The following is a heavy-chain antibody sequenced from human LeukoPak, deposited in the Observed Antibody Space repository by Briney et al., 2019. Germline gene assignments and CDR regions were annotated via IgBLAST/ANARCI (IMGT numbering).Heavy chain of an antibody. J-gene: IGHJ3*02. V-gene: IGHV4-4*07. CDR3: ARKSGGSSASAFDI. Sequence: SETLSLTCTLSGGSISGYYWNWMRQPAGQGLEWIGRIYSGGLTNYNPSLQSRVTMSVDPSKNQFSLTLRSVTAADPAIYFCARKSGGSSASAFDIWGLGTKVTVSA. CDR1: GGSISGYY. D-gene: IGHD2-8*02. CDR2: IYSGGLT.